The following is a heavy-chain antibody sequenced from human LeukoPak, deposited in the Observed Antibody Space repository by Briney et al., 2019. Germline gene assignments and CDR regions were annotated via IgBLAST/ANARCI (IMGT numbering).Heavy chain of an antibody. Sequence: VASVKVSCKVSGYTLTELSMHWVRQAPGKGLEWMGGFDPEDGETIYAQRFQGRVTMTEDTSTDTAYMELSSLRSEDTAVYYCATDILTGYTGNWFDPWGQGTLVTVSS. CDR3: ATDILTGYTGNWFDP. V-gene: IGHV1-24*01. CDR1: GYTLTELS. J-gene: IGHJ5*02. CDR2: FDPEDGET. D-gene: IGHD3-9*01.